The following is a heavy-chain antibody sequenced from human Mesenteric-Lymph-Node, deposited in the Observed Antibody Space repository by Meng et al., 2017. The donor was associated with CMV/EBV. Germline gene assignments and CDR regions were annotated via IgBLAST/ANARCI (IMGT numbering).Heavy chain of an antibody. V-gene: IGHV4-39*01. CDR1: GGSISSSSYY. Sequence: QLQLQESGPGLVKPSETLSITCTVSGGSISSSSYYWGWIRQPPGKGLGWIGSIYYSGSTYYNPSLKSRVTISVDTSKNQFSLKLSSVTAADTAVYYCARPHYYGSGSSPWFDPWGQGTLVTVSS. CDR3: ARPHYYGSGSSPWFDP. D-gene: IGHD3-10*01. CDR2: IYYSGST. J-gene: IGHJ5*02.